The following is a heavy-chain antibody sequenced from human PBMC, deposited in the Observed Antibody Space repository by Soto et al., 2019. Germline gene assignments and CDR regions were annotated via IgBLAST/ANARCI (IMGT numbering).Heavy chain of an antibody. D-gene: IGHD4-17*01. CDR2: INPTSGGT. J-gene: IGHJ4*02. V-gene: IGHV1-2*02. CDR3: ARDPDYGDYWGYFFDS. CDR1: GYTFAAYY. Sequence: ASVKVSCKTSGYTFAAYYIHWIRQAPGQGLEWMGWINPTSGGTVYAQNFQDRVPMTRDTSISTAYMELRRLNSDDTAVYYCARDPDYGDYWGYFFDSWGQGTPVTVSS.